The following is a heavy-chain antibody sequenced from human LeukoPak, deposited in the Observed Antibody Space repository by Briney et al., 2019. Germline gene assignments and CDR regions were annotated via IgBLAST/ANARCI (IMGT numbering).Heavy chain of an antibody. J-gene: IGHJ6*02. D-gene: IGHD3-3*02. V-gene: IGHV1-46*01. CDR1: GYTFTSYY. Sequence: GASVKVSCKASGYTFTSYYMHWVRQAPGQGLEWMGIINPSGGSTSYAQKFQGRVTMTTDTSTSTAYMELRSLRSDDTAVYYCARDHPFLEWLLVDTFTAYYYYGMDVWGQGTTVTVSS. CDR3: ARDHPFLEWLLVDTFTAYYYYGMDV. CDR2: INPSGGST.